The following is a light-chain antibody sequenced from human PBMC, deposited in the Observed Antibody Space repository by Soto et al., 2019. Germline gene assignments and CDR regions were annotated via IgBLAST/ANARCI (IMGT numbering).Light chain of an antibody. J-gene: IGKJ1*01. Sequence: DIPMTQSPSSLSASVGDRVTITCRASQSISSYLNWYQQKPGKAPKLMIYAASSLQSGVSSRFSGSGSGTDFTLTISSLQPEDFATYYCQQSSEATWTFGQGTKVEIK. CDR2: AAS. CDR1: QSISSY. V-gene: IGKV1-39*01. CDR3: QQSSEATWT.